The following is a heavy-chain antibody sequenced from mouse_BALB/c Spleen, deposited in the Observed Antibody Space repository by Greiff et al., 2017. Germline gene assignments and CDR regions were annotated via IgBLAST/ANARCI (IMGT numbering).Heavy chain of an antibody. D-gene: IGHD2-2*01. CDR2: INPSTGYT. CDR3: ASTGYPFAY. CDR1: GYTFTSYW. V-gene: IGHV1-7*01. J-gene: IGHJ3*01. Sequence: VQLVESGAELAKPGASVKMSCKASGYTFTSYWMHWVKQRPGQGLEWIGYINPSTGYTEYNQKFKDKATLTADKSSSTAYMQLSSLTSEDSAVYYCASTGYPFAYWGQGTLVTVSA.